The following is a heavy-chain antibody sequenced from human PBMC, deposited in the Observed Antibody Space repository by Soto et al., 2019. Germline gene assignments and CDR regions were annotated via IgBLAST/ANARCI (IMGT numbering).Heavy chain of an antibody. J-gene: IGHJ5*01. Sequence: SETLSLTCTVSGGSISNYYWSWIRQPPGKGLEWIGYIFYTGRTNYNPSLKSRVTISQDTSSNQFSLTMNSVSASDTAVYYCARDWGPYWFDSWGQGTLVTVSS. CDR3: ARDWGPYWFDS. D-gene: IGHD3-16*01. V-gene: IGHV4-59*12. CDR2: IFYTGRT. CDR1: GGSISNYY.